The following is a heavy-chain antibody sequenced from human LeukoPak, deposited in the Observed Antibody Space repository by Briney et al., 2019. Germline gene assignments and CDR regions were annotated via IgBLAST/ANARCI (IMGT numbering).Heavy chain of an antibody. CDR1: GFTFSSYG. D-gene: IGHD6-19*01. J-gene: IGHJ3*02. V-gene: IGHV3-30*18. CDR3: AKVWSSGWSYRDGFDI. CDR2: ISYDGSNK. Sequence: PGGSLRLSCVASGFTFSSYGMHWVRQAPGKGLEWVAVISYDGSNKYYVDSLQGRFTISRDNSKNMLYLQMNSLRDEDTAVYYCAKVWSSGWSYRDGFDIWGQGTMVTVSS.